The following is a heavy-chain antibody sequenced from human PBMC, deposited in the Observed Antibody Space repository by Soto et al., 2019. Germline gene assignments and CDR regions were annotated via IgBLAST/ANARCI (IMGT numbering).Heavy chain of an antibody. CDR3: TRGDWFHY. D-gene: IGHD2-21*01. V-gene: IGHV6-1*01. CDR1: GDSVSSNSAA. J-gene: IGHJ4*02. Sequence: PSQTLSLTCAISGDSVSSNSAAWDWIRQSPSRGLEWLGRTYYRSKWYNDYALSVRSRITINPDTSKNQFSLQLNSVTPDDSAVYYCTRGDWFHYWGQGIMVTVSS. CDR2: TYYRSKWYN.